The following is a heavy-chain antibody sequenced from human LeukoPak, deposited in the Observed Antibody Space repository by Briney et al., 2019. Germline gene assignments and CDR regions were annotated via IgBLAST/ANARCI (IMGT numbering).Heavy chain of an antibody. D-gene: IGHD3-22*01. J-gene: IGHJ4*02. Sequence: PGGSLRLSCAASGFTFSSYAMSWVRQAPGKGLEWVSAISGSGGSTYYADSVKGRFTISRDNSKNTLYLQMNSLRAEDTAVYYCAKAPRFLYYYDSSGYYFWGQGTLVTVSS. V-gene: IGHV3-23*01. CDR1: GFTFSSYA. CDR2: ISGSGGST. CDR3: AKAPRFLYYYDSSGYYF.